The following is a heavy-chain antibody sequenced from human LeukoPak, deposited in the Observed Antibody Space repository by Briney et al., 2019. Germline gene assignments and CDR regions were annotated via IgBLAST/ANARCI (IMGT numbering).Heavy chain of an antibody. V-gene: IGHV3-30-3*01. CDR3: ARETGESSVFDY. J-gene: IGHJ4*02. CDR1: GFTFSSYA. Sequence: GGSLRLSCAASGFTFSSYAMHWVRQAPGKGLEWVAVISYDGSNKYYADSVKGRFTISRDNAKNSLYLQMNSLRAEDTAVYYCARETGESSVFDYWGQGTLVTVSS. CDR2: ISYDGSNK. D-gene: IGHD3-10*01.